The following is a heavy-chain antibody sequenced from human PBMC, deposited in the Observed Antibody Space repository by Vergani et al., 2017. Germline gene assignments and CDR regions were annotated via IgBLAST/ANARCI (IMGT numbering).Heavy chain of an antibody. CDR1: GFTFSSYE. D-gene: IGHD3-22*01. CDR2: ISSSGSTI. Sequence: EVQLVESGGGLVQPGGSLRLSCAASGFTFSSYEMNWVRQAPGKGLEWVSYISSSGSTIYYADSVKGRFTMSRDNAKNSLYLQMNTLRAEDTALYYCARDYYDSSGYYSDAFDIWGQGTMVTVSS. CDR3: ARDYYDSSGYYSDAFDI. V-gene: IGHV3-48*03. J-gene: IGHJ3*02.